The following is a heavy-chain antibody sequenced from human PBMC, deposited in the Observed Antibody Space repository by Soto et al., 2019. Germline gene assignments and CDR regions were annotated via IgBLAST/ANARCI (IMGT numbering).Heavy chain of an antibody. CDR3: ARIPSITIFGVVISMP. J-gene: IGHJ5*02. V-gene: IGHV3-15*07. D-gene: IGHD3-3*01. Sequence: PGGSLRLSCAVSGVTLTSVWMNWIRQAPGKGPEWVGRIRSATDGGTTDYAAPVKGRFTISRDNSKNTLYLQMNSLRAEDTAVYYCARIPSITIFGVVISMPWGQGTLVTVSS. CDR2: IRSATDGGTT. CDR1: GVTLTSVW.